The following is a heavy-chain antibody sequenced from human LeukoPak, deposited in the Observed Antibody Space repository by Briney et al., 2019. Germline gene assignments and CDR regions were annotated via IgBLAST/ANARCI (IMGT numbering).Heavy chain of an antibody. V-gene: IGHV3-64*01. D-gene: IGHD5-18*01. Sequence: GGSLRLSCAASGFTFSSYAMHWVRQAPGKGLEYVSAISSNGGSTYYANSVKGRFTISRDNSKNTLYLQMGSLRAEDMAVYYCARGATAMVGPWGQGTLVTVSS. CDR2: ISSNGGST. CDR1: GFTFSSYA. J-gene: IGHJ5*02. CDR3: ARGATAMVGP.